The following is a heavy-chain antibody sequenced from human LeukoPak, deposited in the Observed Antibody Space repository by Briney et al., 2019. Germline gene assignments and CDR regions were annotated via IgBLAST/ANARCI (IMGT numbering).Heavy chain of an antibody. Sequence: GGSLRLSCAASGFTFDDYAMHWVRQAPGKGLEWVSGISWNSGSIGYADSVKGRFTISRDNAKNSLYLQMNSLRAEDTAVYYCARAPAGSSTSCFDWGQGTLVTVSS. J-gene: IGHJ4*02. D-gene: IGHD2-2*01. CDR2: ISWNSGSI. CDR3: ARAPAGSSTSCFD. CDR1: GFTFDDYA. V-gene: IGHV3-9*01.